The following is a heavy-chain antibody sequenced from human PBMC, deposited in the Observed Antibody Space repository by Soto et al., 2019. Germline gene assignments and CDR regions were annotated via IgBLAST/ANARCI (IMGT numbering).Heavy chain of an antibody. CDR3: ARDPGSGWYDDFLDP. CDR2: ISSSSSYI. V-gene: IGHV3-21*01. Sequence: GGSLRLSCAASGFTFSSYSMNWVRQAPGKGLEWVSSISSSSSYIYYADSVKGRFTISRDNAKNSLYLQMNSLRAEDTAVYYCARDPGSGWYDDFLDPWGQGTLVTVSS. J-gene: IGHJ5*02. D-gene: IGHD6-19*01. CDR1: GFTFSSYS.